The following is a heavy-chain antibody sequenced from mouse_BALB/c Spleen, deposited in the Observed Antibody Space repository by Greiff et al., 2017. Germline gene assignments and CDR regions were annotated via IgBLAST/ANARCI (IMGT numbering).Heavy chain of an antibody. CDR1: GFTFSSFG. CDR2: ISSGSSTI. Sequence: EVQGVESGGGLVQPGGSRKLSCAASGFTFSSFGMHWVRQAPEKGLEWVAYISSGSSTIYYADTVKGRFTISRDNPKNTLFLQMTSLRSEDTAMYYCARERGYYYAMDYWGQGTSVTVSS. V-gene: IGHV5-17*02. J-gene: IGHJ4*01. CDR3: ARERGYYYAMDY.